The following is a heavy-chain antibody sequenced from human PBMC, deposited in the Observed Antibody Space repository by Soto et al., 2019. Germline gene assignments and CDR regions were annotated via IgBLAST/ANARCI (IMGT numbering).Heavy chain of an antibody. D-gene: IGHD1-26*01. J-gene: IGHJ4*02. CDR3: VTVNLVGAAYDFDY. V-gene: IGHV4-30-4*01. Sequence: SETLSLTCTVSGGSIRNGDYYWGWIRQPPGKGLEWIGYVYYSGTTYSHPSINSRVSISVETSENQFSLRLTSVTAADTAVYYCVTVNLVGAAYDFDYWGPGTLVTVSS. CDR2: VYYSGTT. CDR1: GGSIRNGDYY.